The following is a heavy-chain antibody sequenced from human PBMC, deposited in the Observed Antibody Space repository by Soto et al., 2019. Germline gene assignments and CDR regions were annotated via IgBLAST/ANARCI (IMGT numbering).Heavy chain of an antibody. J-gene: IGHJ6*02. CDR2: ISYDGYNK. Sequence: PGRSLRLSCAASGFTFSNYAMHLVRQAPGKGLEWVAVISYDGYNKYYADSVKGRFTISRDNSKNTLYLQMNSLRAEDTAVYYCARDREEGYYYYYYGMDVWGQGTTVTLSS. CDR1: GFTFSNYA. CDR3: ARDREEGYYYYYYGMDV. D-gene: IGHD1-26*01. V-gene: IGHV3-30*03.